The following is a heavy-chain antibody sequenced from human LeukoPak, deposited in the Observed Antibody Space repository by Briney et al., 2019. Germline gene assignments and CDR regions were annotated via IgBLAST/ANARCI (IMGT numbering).Heavy chain of an antibody. J-gene: IGHJ4*02. CDR2: ISSSGSTI. CDR3: ARYGGSGSIIDY. Sequence: GGSLRLSCAASGFTFSTYWMSWVRQAPGKGLEWVSYISSSGSTIYYADSVKGRFTISRDNAKNSLYLQMNSLRAEDTAVYYCARYGGSGSIIDYWGQGTLVTVSS. CDR1: GFTFSTYW. D-gene: IGHD3-10*01. V-gene: IGHV3-11*01.